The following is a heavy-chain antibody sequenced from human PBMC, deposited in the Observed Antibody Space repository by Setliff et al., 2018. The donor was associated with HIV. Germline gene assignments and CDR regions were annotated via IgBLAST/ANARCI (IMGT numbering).Heavy chain of an antibody. Sequence: ASVKVSCKSSRGTSNSYAISWVRQAPGQGLEWMGGIIPIVGTANYARKFQGRVTMTRDTSISTAYMELSRLRSDDTAVYYCARNPDTSGTFRGDYYYYMDVWGKGTTVTVSS. V-gene: IGHV1-69*05. CDR3: ARNPDTSGTFRGDYYYYMDV. CDR1: RGTSNSYA. J-gene: IGHJ6*03. D-gene: IGHD3-22*01. CDR2: IIPIVGTA.